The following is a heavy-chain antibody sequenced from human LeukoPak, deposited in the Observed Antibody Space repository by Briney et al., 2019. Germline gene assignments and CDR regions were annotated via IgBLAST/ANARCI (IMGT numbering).Heavy chain of an antibody. J-gene: IGHJ4*02. CDR1: GYTFTRYG. V-gene: IGHV1-46*01. Sequence: ASVKVSCKASGYTFTRYGISWVRQAPGQGLEWMGIINPSGGSTSYAQKFQGRVTITRDTSTSTVYMELSSLRSEDTAVYYCARGPKSKYNWNERTDFDYWGQGTLVTVSS. CDR3: ARGPKSKYNWNERTDFDY. D-gene: IGHD1-20*01. CDR2: INPSGGST.